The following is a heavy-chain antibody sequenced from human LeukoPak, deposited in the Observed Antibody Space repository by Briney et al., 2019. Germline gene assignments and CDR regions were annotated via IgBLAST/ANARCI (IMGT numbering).Heavy chain of an antibody. CDR2: INHSGST. J-gene: IGHJ4*02. Sequence: SETLSLTCAVYGGSFSGYYWSWIRQPPGKGLEWIGEINHSGSTNYNPSLKSRVTISVDTSKNQSSLKLSSVTAADTAVYYCARSLRWGNFDYWGQGTLVTVSS. D-gene: IGHD4-23*01. CDR1: GGSFSGYY. CDR3: ARSLRWGNFDY. V-gene: IGHV4-34*01.